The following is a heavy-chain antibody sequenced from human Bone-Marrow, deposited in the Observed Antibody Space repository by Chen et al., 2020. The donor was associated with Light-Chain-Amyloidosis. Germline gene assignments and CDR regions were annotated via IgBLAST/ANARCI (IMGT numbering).Heavy chain of an antibody. J-gene: IGHJ6*02. D-gene: IGHD2-2*02. CDR1: GGTFSSYA. CDR3: ARDRGIVVVPAAIRYYYYGMDV. CDR2: IIPIFGTA. Sequence: QVQLVQSGAEVKKPGSSVKVSCKASGGTFSSYAISWVRQAPGQGLEWMGGIIPIFGTANYAQKFQGRVTITADDSTSTAYMELSSLRSEDTAVYYCARDRGIVVVPAAIRYYYYGMDVWGQGTTVTVSS. V-gene: IGHV1-69*01.